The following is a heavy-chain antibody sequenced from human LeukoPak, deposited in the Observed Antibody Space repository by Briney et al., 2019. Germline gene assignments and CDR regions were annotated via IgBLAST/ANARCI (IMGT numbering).Heavy chain of an antibody. CDR3: ARGPHYYYDSSGYEFDY. D-gene: IGHD3-22*01. V-gene: IGHV1-8*01. Sequence: ASVKVSCKASGYTFTSYDINWVRQATGQGLEWMGWMNPNSGNTGYAQKFQDRVTMTRNTSISTAYMELSSLRSEDTAVYYCARGPHYYYDSSGYEFDYWGQGTLVTVSS. CDR1: GYTFTSYD. CDR2: MNPNSGNT. J-gene: IGHJ4*02.